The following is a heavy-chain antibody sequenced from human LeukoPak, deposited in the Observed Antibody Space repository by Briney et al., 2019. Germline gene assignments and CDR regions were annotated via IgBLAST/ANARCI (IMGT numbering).Heavy chain of an antibody. V-gene: IGHV5-51*01. CDR3: ARLRDSSGYYSNWFDP. J-gene: IGHJ5*02. CDR1: GSSFTSYW. CDR2: IYPGDSDT. D-gene: IGHD3-22*01. Sequence: GESLKISCKGSGSSFTSYWIGWVRQMPGKGLEWMGIIYPGDSDTRYSPSFQGQVTISADKSISTAYLQWSSLKASDTAMYYCARLRDSSGYYSNWFDPWGQGTLVTVSS.